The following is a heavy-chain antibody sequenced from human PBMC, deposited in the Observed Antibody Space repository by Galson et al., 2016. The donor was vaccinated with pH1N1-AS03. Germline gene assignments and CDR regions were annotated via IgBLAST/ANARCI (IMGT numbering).Heavy chain of an antibody. Sequence: SLRLSCAASGFTFGDYPLTWFRQAPGEGLEWVGFIRSKTYGGTTEYAASVKGRFTISRDDSKSIAYLQMNSLKTEDTAVYYCARARTSPGSLAGVGFDIWGQGTLVIVSS. J-gene: IGHJ4*02. CDR2: IRSKTYGGTT. V-gene: IGHV3-49*03. D-gene: IGHD3-9*01. CDR3: ARARTSPGSLAGVGFDI. CDR1: GFTFGDYP.